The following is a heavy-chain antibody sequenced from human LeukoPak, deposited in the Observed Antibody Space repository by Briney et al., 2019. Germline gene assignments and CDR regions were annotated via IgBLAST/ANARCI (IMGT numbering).Heavy chain of an antibody. D-gene: IGHD4-17*01. CDR3: AADLGSTVTTELDY. Sequence: GASVKVSCKASGFTFTSSAMQWVRRARGQGLEWIGWIVVGSGNTNYAQKFQERVTITRDMSTSTAYMELSSLRSDDTAVYYCAADLGSTVTTELDYWGQGTLVTVSS. CDR1: GFTFTSSA. V-gene: IGHV1-58*02. CDR2: IVVGSGNT. J-gene: IGHJ4*02.